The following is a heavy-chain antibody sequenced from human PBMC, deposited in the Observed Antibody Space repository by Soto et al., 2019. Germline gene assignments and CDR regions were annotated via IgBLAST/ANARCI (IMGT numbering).Heavy chain of an antibody. CDR2: ISWEGGSR. J-gene: IGHJ1*01. D-gene: IGHD3-22*01. Sequence: EVQLVESGGVVVQPGGSLRLSCAASGFTFDDYTMHWVRQAPGKGLECVSLISWEGGSRYYEDSVQGRFTISRDNSKNSLYLQMNSLGTEDTALYSCAVGATSGYFSFFQHWGQGTLVTVSS. V-gene: IGHV3-43*01. CDR1: GFTFDDYT. CDR3: AVGATSGYFSFFQH.